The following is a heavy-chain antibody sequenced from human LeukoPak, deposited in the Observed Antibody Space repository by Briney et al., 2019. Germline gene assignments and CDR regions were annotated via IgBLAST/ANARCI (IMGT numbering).Heavy chain of an antibody. D-gene: IGHD4-17*01. V-gene: IGHV3-48*04. CDR2: VSSSSRTI. Sequence: PGGSLRLSCTASGFTFNTYSMNWVRQAPGKGLEWVSYVSSSSRTIYYADSVKGRFTISRDNAKNSLYLQMHSLSAEDTAVYYCARLFGGVTTFDYWGQGTLVTVSS. J-gene: IGHJ4*02. CDR1: GFTFNTYS. CDR3: ARLFGGVTTFDY.